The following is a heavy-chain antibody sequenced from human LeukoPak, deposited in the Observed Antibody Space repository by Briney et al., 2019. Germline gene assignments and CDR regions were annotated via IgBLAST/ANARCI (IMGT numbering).Heavy chain of an antibody. J-gene: IGHJ4*02. Sequence: GGSLRLSCAASGFTFSSYAMSWVRQAPGKGLEWVSAISGSGGSTYYADSVKGRFTISRDNSKNTLYLQMNSLRAEDTAVYYCAKDHHTYYDILTGYSVGYWGQGTLVTVSS. CDR3: AKDHHTYYDILTGYSVGY. CDR1: GFTFSSYA. V-gene: IGHV3-23*01. CDR2: ISGSGGST. D-gene: IGHD3-9*01.